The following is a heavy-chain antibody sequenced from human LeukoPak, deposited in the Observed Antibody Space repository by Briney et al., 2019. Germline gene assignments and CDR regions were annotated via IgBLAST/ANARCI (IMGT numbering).Heavy chain of an antibody. J-gene: IGHJ5*02. CDR1: GGSLSSGDYY. D-gene: IGHD6-13*01. CDR2: IYYSGST. Sequence: PSETLSLTCTVSGGSLSSGDYYWRWIRQPPGTGLEWIGYIYYSGSTYYNPSLKSRVTISVDTSKNQFSLKLSSVTAADTAVYYCARDEGSSLNHWGQGTLVTVSS. CDR3: ARDEGSSLNH. V-gene: IGHV4-30-4*01.